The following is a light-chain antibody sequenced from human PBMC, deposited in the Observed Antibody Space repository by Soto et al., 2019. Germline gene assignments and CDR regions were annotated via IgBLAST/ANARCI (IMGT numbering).Light chain of an antibody. V-gene: IGKV3-20*01. CDR1: HSVTSDY. Sequence: EIVLTQSPGTLSLSPGERATLSCRASHSVTSDYLAWYQQKPGQAPRLLIYGATKRATGIPDRFSGSGSGTDFTLTISRLEAEDFAIYYCQQFGSPPITFGQGTRLEIK. J-gene: IGKJ5*01. CDR2: GAT. CDR3: QQFGSPPIT.